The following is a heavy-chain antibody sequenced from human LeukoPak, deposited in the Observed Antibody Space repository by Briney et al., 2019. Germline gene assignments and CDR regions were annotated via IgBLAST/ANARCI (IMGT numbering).Heavy chain of an antibody. Sequence: ASVKVSCKASGGTSSSYAISWVRQAPGQGLEWMGRIIPILGIANYAQKFQGRVTITADKSTSTAYMELSSLRSEDMAVYYCARDPDDFWSGYVYWGQGTLVTVSS. CDR2: IIPILGIA. CDR3: ARDPDDFWSGYVY. V-gene: IGHV1-69*04. D-gene: IGHD3-3*01. CDR1: GGTSSSYA. J-gene: IGHJ4*02.